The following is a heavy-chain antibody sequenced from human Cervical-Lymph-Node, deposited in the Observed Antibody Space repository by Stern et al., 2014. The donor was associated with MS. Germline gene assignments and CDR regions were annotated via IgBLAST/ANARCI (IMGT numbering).Heavy chain of an antibody. CDR3: ARQRVIAMVDDAFDI. D-gene: IGHD3-22*01. Sequence: QDQLVQSGAEVKKPGASVKVSCKASGNTFSDHYFHWLRQAPGQGLEWMGRINPSSGDTKYGPKFQGRLTMTRDTSISSVYMELNRLTPDDSALYYCARQRVIAMVDDAFDIWGQGTRVTVSS. CDR2: INPSSGDT. V-gene: IGHV1-2*06. J-gene: IGHJ3*02. CDR1: GNTFSDHY.